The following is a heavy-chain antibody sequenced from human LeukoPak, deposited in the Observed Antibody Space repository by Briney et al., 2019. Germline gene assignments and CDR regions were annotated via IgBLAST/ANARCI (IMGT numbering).Heavy chain of an antibody. CDR2: ISSSSSYI. Sequence: PGGSLRLSCAASGFTFSSYSMNWVRQAPGKGLEWVSSISSSSSYIYYADSVKGRFTISRDNAKNSLYLQMNSLRAEDTAVYYCASPYCSSTSCYDAFDIWGQGAMVTVSS. J-gene: IGHJ3*02. CDR1: GFTFSSYS. D-gene: IGHD2-2*01. CDR3: ASPYCSSTSCYDAFDI. V-gene: IGHV3-21*01.